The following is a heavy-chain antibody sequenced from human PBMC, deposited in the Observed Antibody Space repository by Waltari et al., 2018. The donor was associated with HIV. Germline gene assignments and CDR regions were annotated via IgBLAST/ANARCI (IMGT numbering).Heavy chain of an antibody. D-gene: IGHD3-22*01. V-gene: IGHV3-11*01. Sequence: QVHLVKSGGGMVKPGGSLRLSCAASGFTFSDYYMSWIRQAPGKGRGVVSYISSSGGTTYYADSVQGRFTISRDNANNSLFLQMTRLRVDDTATYYCARAVYDSSGYYLDFWGQGSLVAVSS. CDR1: GFTFSDYY. CDR2: ISSSGGTT. J-gene: IGHJ4*02. CDR3: ARAVYDSSGYYLDF.